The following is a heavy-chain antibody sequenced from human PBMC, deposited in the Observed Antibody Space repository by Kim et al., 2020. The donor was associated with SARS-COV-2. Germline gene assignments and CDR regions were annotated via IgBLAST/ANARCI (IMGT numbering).Heavy chain of an antibody. CDR3: ARGYCSGGSCYPYYFDY. D-gene: IGHD2-15*01. Sequence: LKSRVTISVDTSKNQFSRKLSSGPAADTAVYYCARGYCSGGSCYPYYFDYWGQGTLVTVSS. J-gene: IGHJ4*02. V-gene: IGHV4-34*01.